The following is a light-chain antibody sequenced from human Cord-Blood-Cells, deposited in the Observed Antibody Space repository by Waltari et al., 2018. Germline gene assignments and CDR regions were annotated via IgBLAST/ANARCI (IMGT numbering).Light chain of an antibody. V-gene: IGLV2-14*01. J-gene: IGLJ7*01. Sequence: QSALTQPASVSGSPGQSLTISCTGTSSDVGGYNYVSWYQQHPGKAPKLMIYDVSNRPSGVSNRFSGSKSGNTASLTISGLQAEDEADYYCSSYTSSSTAVFGGGTQLTVL. CDR1: SSDVGGYNY. CDR3: SSYTSSSTAV. CDR2: DVS.